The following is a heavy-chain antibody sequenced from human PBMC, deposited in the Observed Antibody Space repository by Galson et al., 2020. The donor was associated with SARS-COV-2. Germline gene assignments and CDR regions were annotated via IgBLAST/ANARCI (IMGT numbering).Heavy chain of an antibody. J-gene: IGHJ4*02. CDR3: AKDGLSDY. CDR2: INQDGSEK. CDR1: GFTFSNYW. Sequence: GESLKISCAASGFTFSNYWMSWVRQAPGKGLEWVANINQDGSEKNYVDSVKGRFTISRDNAKNSLYLQMNSLRVEDTAVYYCAKDGLSDYWGQGTLVTVSS. V-gene: IGHV3-7*01.